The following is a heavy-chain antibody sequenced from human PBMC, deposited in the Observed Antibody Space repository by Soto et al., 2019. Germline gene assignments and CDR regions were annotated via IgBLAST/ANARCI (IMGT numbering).Heavy chain of an antibody. D-gene: IGHD3-22*01. CDR3: AKDNYYDSSGYWDY. Sequence: GGSLRLSCAASGFAFSSYGMHWVRQAPGKGLEWVAVISYDGSNKYYADSVKGRFTISRDNSKNTLYLQMNSLRAEDTAVYYCAKDNYYDSSGYWDYWGQGTLVTVSS. CDR1: GFAFSSYG. J-gene: IGHJ4*02. V-gene: IGHV3-30*18. CDR2: ISYDGSNK.